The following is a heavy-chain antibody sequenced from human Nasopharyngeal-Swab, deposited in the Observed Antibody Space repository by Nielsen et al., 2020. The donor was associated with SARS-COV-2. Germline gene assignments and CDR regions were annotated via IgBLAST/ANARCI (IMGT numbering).Heavy chain of an antibody. J-gene: IGHJ4*02. V-gene: IGHV4-59*01. CDR3: ARTSSGYPYYFDY. D-gene: IGHD3-22*01. Sequence: SDTLSLTFTVSGGSISSYYWSWIRQPPGKGLEGLGYIYYSGSTNYNPSLKSRVTISVDTSKNQFSLKLSSVTAADTAVYYCARTSSGYPYYFDYWGQGTLVTVSS. CDR1: GGSISSYY. CDR2: IYYSGST.